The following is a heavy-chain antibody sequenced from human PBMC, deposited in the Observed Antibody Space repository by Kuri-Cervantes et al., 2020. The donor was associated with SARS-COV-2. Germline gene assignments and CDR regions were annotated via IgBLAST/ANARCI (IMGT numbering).Heavy chain of an antibody. Sequence: GGSLRLSCAASGFTFSNAWMSWVRQAPGKGLEWVAVISYDGSNKYYADSVKGRFTISRDNSKNTLYLQMNSLRAEDTAVYYCARDERDYDFWSGYYKDENWYFDLWGRGTLVTVSS. V-gene: IGHV3-30-3*01. J-gene: IGHJ2*01. CDR2: ISYDGSNK. CDR1: GFTFSNAW. CDR3: ARDERDYDFWSGYYKDENWYFDL. D-gene: IGHD3-3*01.